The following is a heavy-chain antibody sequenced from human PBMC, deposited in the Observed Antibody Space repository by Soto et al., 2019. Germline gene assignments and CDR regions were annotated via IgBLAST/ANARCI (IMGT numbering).Heavy chain of an antibody. J-gene: IGHJ4*02. D-gene: IGHD6-13*01. CDR1: GFTFSSYG. V-gene: IGHV3-30*18. Sequence: QVQLVESGGGVVQPGRSLRLSCAASGFTFSSYGMHWVRQAPGKGLEWVAVISYDGSNKYYADSVKGRFTISRDNSKNTLYLQMNSLRAEDTAVYYCAKDKRAGSSSGYFDYWGQGTLVTVSS. CDR3: AKDKRAGSSSGYFDY. CDR2: ISYDGSNK.